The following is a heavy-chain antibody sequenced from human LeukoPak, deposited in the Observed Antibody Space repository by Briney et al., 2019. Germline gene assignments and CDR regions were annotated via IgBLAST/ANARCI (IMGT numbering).Heavy chain of an antibody. Sequence: SQTLSLTCAVSGGSISSGGYFWSWIRRPPGKGLEWIGYIYHSGSTYYNPSLKSRVTISVDRSKNQFSLKLSSVTAADTAVYYCARGYGDYTDWYFDLWGRGTLVTVSS. J-gene: IGHJ2*01. CDR1: GGSISSGGYF. CDR3: ARGYGDYTDWYFDL. D-gene: IGHD4-17*01. V-gene: IGHV4-30-2*01. CDR2: IYHSGST.